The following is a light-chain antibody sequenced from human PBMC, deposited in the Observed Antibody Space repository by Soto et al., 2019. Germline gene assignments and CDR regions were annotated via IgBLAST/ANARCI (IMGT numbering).Light chain of an antibody. CDR2: EVS. V-gene: IGLV2-14*01. CDR3: FSFTTDWTHV. Sequence: QSALTQPASVSGSPGQSITISCTGSSSDIGAYTYVSWFQQYPGKAPKLIISEVSNRPSGVSNRFSGSKSGTAASLPISGLQTEDEADYFCFSFTTDWTHVFGTGTKLTVL. CDR1: SSDIGAYTY. J-gene: IGLJ1*01.